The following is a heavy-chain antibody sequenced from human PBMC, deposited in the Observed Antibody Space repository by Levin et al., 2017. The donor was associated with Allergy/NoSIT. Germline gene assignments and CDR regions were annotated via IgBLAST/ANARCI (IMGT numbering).Heavy chain of an antibody. V-gene: IGHV3-33*01. CDR3: AREGTIVAIGYFDL. D-gene: IGHD5-12*01. CDR1: GFTFSSYG. J-gene: IGHJ2*01. CDR2: IWYDGSNK. Sequence: GGSLRLSCAASGFTFSSYGMHWVRQAPGKGLEWVAVIWYDGSNKYYADSVKGRFTISRDNSKNTLYLQMNSLRAEDTAVYYCAREGTIVAIGYFDLWGRGTLVTVSS.